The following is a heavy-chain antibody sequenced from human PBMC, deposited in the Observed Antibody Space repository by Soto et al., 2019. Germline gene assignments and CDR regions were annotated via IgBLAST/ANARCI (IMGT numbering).Heavy chain of an antibody. CDR1: GDSISSRSYY. Sequence: SETLSLTCTVTGDSISSRSYYWGWVRQPPGKGLEWIGSISFGVTTYYSPSLRSRLTISIDTSNNQFSLKLSSVTAADTAVYYCATSSVSRLLNHWYFDLWGRAPWSPSPQ. V-gene: IGHV4-39*01. J-gene: IGHJ2*01. CDR3: ATSSVSRLLNHWYFDL. CDR2: ISFGVTT.